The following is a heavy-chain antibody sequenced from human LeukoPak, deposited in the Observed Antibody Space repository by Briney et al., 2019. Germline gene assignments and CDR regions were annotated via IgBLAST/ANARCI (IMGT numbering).Heavy chain of an antibody. Sequence: SETLSLTCTVSDDSISDYYRGWIRQPPGKGLEWIGYIYYSGSTNYNPSLKSRVTISVDTSKNQFSLKLSSVTAADTAVYYCARDSRLDGYFDYWGQGTLVTVSS. D-gene: IGHD4-17*01. CDR3: ARDSRLDGYFDY. J-gene: IGHJ4*02. CDR2: IYYSGST. V-gene: IGHV4-59*01. CDR1: DDSISDYY.